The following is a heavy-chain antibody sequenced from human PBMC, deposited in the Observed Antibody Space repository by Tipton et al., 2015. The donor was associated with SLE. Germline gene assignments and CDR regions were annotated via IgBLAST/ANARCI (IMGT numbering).Heavy chain of an antibody. D-gene: IGHD3-16*01. V-gene: IGHV4-34*01. CDR1: GGSFSGYY. Sequence: TLSLTCAVYGGSFSGYYWSWIRQPPGKGLEWIGEINHSGSTNYNPSLKSRVTISVDTSKNQFSLKLSSVTAADTAVYYCASALGDAASDIWGQGTMVTVSS. J-gene: IGHJ3*02. CDR3: ASALGDAASDI. CDR2: INHSGST.